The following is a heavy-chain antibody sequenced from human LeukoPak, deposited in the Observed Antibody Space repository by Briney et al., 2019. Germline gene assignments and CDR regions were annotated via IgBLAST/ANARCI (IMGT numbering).Heavy chain of an antibody. CDR2: INAGNGNT. D-gene: IGHD1-26*01. CDR3: ARDSGSGSNDY. J-gene: IGHJ4*02. V-gene: IGHV1-3*01. Sequence: ASVKVSCKASGYTFTGYAMNWVRQAPGQGLEWMGWINAGNGNTKYSQNFQGRVTFISNTSATTAFMELSSLRSEDAAVYYCARDSGSGSNDYWGQGTLVTVSS. CDR1: GYTFTGYA.